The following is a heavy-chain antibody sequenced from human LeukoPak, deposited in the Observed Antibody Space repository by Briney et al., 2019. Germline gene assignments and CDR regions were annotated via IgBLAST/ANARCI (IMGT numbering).Heavy chain of an antibody. V-gene: IGHV3-30*02. D-gene: IGHD6-19*01. CDR1: GFAFSNNG. Sequence: RGSLRLSCVAAGFAFSNNGMHWVRQAPDKGLEWVAFIRYDAANQYYADSVKGRFTISRDNSKNTLYLEMDSLRSEDTAIYHCAKDIAVSDSYFDYWGQGTLVTVTS. J-gene: IGHJ4*02. CDR2: IRYDAANQ. CDR3: AKDIAVSDSYFDY.